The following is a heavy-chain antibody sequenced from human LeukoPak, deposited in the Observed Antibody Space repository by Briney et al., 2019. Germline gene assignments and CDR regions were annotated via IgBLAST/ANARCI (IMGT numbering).Heavy chain of an antibody. CDR1: GYTFTGYY. CDR3: ASGLDTRIVVVPAAIDIDAFDI. Sequence: ASVKVSCKASGYTFTGYYMHWVRQAPGQGREGMGWINPNSGGTNYAQKFQGRVTITADESTSTAYMELSSLRSEDTAVYYCASGLDTRIVVVPAAIDIDAFDIWGQGTMVTVSS. D-gene: IGHD2-2*02. V-gene: IGHV1-2*02. CDR2: INPNSGGT. J-gene: IGHJ3*02.